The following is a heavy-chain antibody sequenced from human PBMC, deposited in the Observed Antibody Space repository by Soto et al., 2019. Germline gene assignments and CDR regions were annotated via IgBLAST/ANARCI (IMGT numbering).Heavy chain of an antibody. J-gene: IGHJ6*02. CDR3: AKDYDFWSGYRASHYYGMDV. CDR1: GFTFSSYG. CDR2: ISYDGSNK. D-gene: IGHD3-3*01. V-gene: IGHV3-30*18. Sequence: HPVGSLRLSCAASGFTFSSYGMHWVRQAPGKGLEWVAVISYDGSNKYYADSVKGRFTISRDNSKNTLYLQMNSLRAEDTAVYYCAKDYDFWSGYRASHYYGMDVWGQGTTVTVSS.